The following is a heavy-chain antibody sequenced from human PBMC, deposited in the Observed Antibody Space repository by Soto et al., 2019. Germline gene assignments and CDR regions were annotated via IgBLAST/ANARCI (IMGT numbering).Heavy chain of an antibody. CDR3: AREGALWPRAFDI. J-gene: IGHJ3*02. Sequence: ETLSLTCTVSGGSISSYYWSWIRQPPGKGLEWIGYIYYSGSTNYNPSLKSRVTISVDTSKNQFSLKLSSVTAADTAVYYCAREGALWPRAFDIWGQGTMVTVSS. V-gene: IGHV4-59*01. CDR2: IYYSGST. D-gene: IGHD3-16*01. CDR1: GGSISSYY.